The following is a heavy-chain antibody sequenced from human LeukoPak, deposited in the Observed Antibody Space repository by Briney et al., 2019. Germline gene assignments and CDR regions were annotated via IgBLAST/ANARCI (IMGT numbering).Heavy chain of an antibody. CDR1: GFTFSNYW. J-gene: IGHJ2*01. CDR2: IKQDGSEK. V-gene: IGHV3-7*01. Sequence: GGALRLSCADSGFTFSNYWMSWVRQAPGKGLGWVADIKQDGSEKLFVNSVRGRFTISRDNAKNSLYLQMNSLRAEDTAVYYCARDEVVVAASPSYWYFGLWGRGTLVTVSS. CDR3: ARDEVVVAASPSYWYFGL. D-gene: IGHD2-15*01.